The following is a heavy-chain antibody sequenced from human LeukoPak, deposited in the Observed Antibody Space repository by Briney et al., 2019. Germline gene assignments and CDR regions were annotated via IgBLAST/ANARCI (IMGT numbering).Heavy chain of an antibody. CDR2: IYPGDSDD. Sequence: GESLKISCKGSGYSFAYYWIGWVRQMPGKGLEWKGIIYPGDSDDRYSPSFQGQVTISVDKSISTAYLQWSSLKASDTAMYYCARQSYGDWAFVDSWGQGTLVTVSS. CDR1: GYSFAYYW. CDR3: ARQSYGDWAFVDS. J-gene: IGHJ4*02. V-gene: IGHV5-51*01. D-gene: IGHD4-17*01.